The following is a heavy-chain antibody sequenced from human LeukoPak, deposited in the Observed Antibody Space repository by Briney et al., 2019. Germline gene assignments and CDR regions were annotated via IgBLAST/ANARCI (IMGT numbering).Heavy chain of an antibody. CDR2: IRYDGSNK. CDR3: AKVRGNYDFWSGFDY. D-gene: IGHD3-3*01. CDR1: GFTFSTYG. V-gene: IGHV3-30*02. Sequence: GGSLRLSCTASGFTFSTYGMHWVRQAPGKGLKWVAFIRYDGSNKYYGDSVKGRFTISRDNSKNTLYPQMNSLRVEDTAVYYCAKVRGNYDFWSGFDYWGQGTLVTVSS. J-gene: IGHJ4*02.